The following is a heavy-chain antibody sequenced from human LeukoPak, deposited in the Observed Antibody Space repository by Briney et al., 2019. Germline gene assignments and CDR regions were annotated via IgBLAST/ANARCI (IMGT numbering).Heavy chain of an antibody. V-gene: IGHV4-34*01. D-gene: IGHD2-15*01. CDR1: GGSFSGYY. CDR2: INHRGST. J-gene: IGHJ4*02. CDR3: ARAPGAALD. Sequence: SETLSLTCAVYGGSFSGYYWSWIRQPPGKGLEWIGEINHRGSTNYNPSLKSRVTVSLDTSKNQLSLKLSSVTAADTAVYYCARAPGAALDWGQGTLVTVSS.